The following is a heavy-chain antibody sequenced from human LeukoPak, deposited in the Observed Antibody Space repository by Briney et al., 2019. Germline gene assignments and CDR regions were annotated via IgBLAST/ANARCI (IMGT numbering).Heavy chain of an antibody. CDR2: TNSGGSST. CDR1: GFPFSDFS. D-gene: IGHD2-8*01. J-gene: IGHJ4*02. V-gene: IGHV3-23*01. Sequence: GGSLRLSCATSGFPFSDFSMSWVRQAPGKGLEWISTTNSGGSSTYYAESVKGRFTISRDNSKNTLYLQMSSLRVEDTAVYYCAKQSYARSLGEGGPGTLVSVSS. CDR3: AKQSYARSLGE.